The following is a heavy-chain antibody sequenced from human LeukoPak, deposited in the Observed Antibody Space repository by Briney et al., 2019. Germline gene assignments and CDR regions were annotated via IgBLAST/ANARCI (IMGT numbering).Heavy chain of an antibody. CDR3: ARNGGNSYYFDY. CDR2: IYYSGST. Sequence: PSETLSLTCTVSGGSISSYYWSWIRQPPGKGLEWIGYIYYSGSTNYNPSLKSRVTISVDTFKNQFSLKLSSVTAADTAVYYCARNGGNSYYFDYWGQGTLVTVSS. D-gene: IGHD4-23*01. V-gene: IGHV4-59*12. J-gene: IGHJ4*02. CDR1: GGSISSYY.